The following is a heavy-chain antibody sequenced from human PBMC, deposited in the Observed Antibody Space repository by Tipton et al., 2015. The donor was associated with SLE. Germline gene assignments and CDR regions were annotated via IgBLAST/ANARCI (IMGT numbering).Heavy chain of an antibody. J-gene: IGHJ2*01. V-gene: IGHV3-64*04. CDR3: AKDTTGDDSLDWYFDL. Sequence: SLRLSCPASGFTFSSYAMHWVRQAPGKGLEYVSAISSNGGSTYYADSVKGRFTISRDNAKNSLYLQMNSLRAEDTAVYYCAKDTTGDDSLDWYFDLWGRGTLVTVSS. D-gene: IGHD7-27*01. CDR1: GFTFSSYA. CDR2: ISSNGGST.